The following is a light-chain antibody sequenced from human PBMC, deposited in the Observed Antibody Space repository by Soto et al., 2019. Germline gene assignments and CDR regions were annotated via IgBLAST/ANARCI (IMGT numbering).Light chain of an antibody. J-gene: IGKJ2*01. Sequence: TQMTQSPSTLSASVGDTVTITCRARQNINNWLAWYQQQPEKVPKLLIYGASTLEDGVPSRFSGSRSGTEFTLTINSLQPDDFATYYCQRYDGYFGQGTKLEIK. CDR3: QRYDGY. V-gene: IGKV1-5*01. CDR2: GAS. CDR1: QNINNW.